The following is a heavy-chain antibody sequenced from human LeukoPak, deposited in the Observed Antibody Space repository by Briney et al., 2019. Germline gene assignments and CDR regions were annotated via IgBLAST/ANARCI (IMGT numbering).Heavy chain of an antibody. D-gene: IGHD3-16*01. CDR3: TRRGGENNWFDP. CDR2: VSYDGGHK. V-gene: IGHV3-30-3*01. CDR1: GFIFSRNT. Sequence: GGSLRLSCAASGFIFSRNTMHWVRQAPGKGLEWVAVVSYDGGHKYCADSLKGRFTLSRDNSKNTVYLQLNSLGDEDTALYYCTRRGGENNWFDPWGQGTLVTVSS. J-gene: IGHJ5*02.